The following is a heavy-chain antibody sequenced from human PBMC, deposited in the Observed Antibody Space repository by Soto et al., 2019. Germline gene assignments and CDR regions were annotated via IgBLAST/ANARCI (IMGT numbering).Heavy chain of an antibody. CDR1: GGSISSGNYY. CDR3: ATMGTPATGLYYFDN. CDR2: MSYSGST. D-gene: IGHD1-7*01. J-gene: IGHJ4*02. Sequence: SETLSLTCTVSGGSISSGNYYWSWIRQPPGKGLEWIGFMSYSGSTSYNASLKSRVTISVDTSKSQFSLNLSFVTAADTAVYYCATMGTPATGLYYFDNWGQGTLVTV. V-gene: IGHV4-30-4*01.